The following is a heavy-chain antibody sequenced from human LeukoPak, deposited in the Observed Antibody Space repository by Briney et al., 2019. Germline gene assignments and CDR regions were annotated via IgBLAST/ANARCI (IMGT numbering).Heavy chain of an antibody. Sequence: GGSLRLSCAASEFTFSSYAMSWVRQAPGKGLEWVSGISGSGGATYYADSVKGRFTISRDNSKNTLYLQMNSLRAEDTAVYYCAKDIVVVVAATAAFDIWGQGTMVTVSS. CDR2: ISGSGGAT. V-gene: IGHV3-23*01. CDR3: AKDIVVVVAATAAFDI. CDR1: EFTFSSYA. D-gene: IGHD2-15*01. J-gene: IGHJ3*02.